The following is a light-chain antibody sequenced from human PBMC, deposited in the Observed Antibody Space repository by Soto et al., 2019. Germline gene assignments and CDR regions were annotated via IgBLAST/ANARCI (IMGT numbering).Light chain of an antibody. Sequence: QSALTQPPSASGSPGPSVTISCTGTSRDVGGYKYVSWYQQHPGKAPKLMIHEVSKRPSGVPDRFSGSKSGNTASLTVSGLQAEDEADYYCSSYAGSNNVFGTGTKLTVL. V-gene: IGLV2-8*01. CDR2: EVS. J-gene: IGLJ1*01. CDR3: SSYAGSNNV. CDR1: SRDVGGYKY.